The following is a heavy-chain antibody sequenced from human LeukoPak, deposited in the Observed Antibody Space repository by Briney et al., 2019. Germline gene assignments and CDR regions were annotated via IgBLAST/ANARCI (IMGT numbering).Heavy chain of an antibody. CDR3: ARELAGARSGSYDY. CDR1: GFTFSSYS. Sequence: PGGSLRLSCAASGFTFSSYSMNWVRQAPGKGLEWVSSISSSSSYIYYADSVKGRFTISRDNAKNSLYLQMNSLRAEDTAVYYCARELAGARSGSYDYWGQGTLVTVSS. D-gene: IGHD1-26*01. J-gene: IGHJ4*02. CDR2: ISSSSSYI. V-gene: IGHV3-21*01.